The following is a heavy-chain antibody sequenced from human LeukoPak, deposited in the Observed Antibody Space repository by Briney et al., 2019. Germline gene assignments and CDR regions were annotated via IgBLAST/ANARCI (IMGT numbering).Heavy chain of an antibody. V-gene: IGHV1-69*04. Sequence: GASVKVSCKASGGTFSSYAISWVRQAPGQGLEWMGRIIPILGIANYAQKFQGRVTITADKSTSTAYMELSSLRSEDTAVYYCASPWVNDAFDVWGQGTMVTVSS. CDR1: GGTFSSYA. J-gene: IGHJ3*01. D-gene: IGHD1-26*01. CDR2: IIPILGIA. CDR3: ASPWVNDAFDV.